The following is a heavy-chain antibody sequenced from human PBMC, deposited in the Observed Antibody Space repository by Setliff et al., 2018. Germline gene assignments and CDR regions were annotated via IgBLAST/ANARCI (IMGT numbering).Heavy chain of an antibody. CDR3: ARGRNVAARLLDS. Sequence: PSETLSLTCAVYSGSFSGYYWSWIRQPPGKGLEWIGHIYTSWSTISNPSLKSRVTISLDTSKNQFSLKLSSVTAADTAVYYCARGRNVAARLLDSWGQGARVTVSS. J-gene: IGHJ4*02. CDR2: IYTSWST. D-gene: IGHD6-6*01. V-gene: IGHV4-34*01. CDR1: SGSFSGYY.